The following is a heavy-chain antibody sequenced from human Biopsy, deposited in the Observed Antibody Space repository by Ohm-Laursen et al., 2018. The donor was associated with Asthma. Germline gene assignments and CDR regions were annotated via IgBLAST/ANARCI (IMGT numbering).Heavy chain of an antibody. D-gene: IGHD7-27*01. V-gene: IGHV4-39*01. Sequence: TLSLTCTVSGGSMSSSSYYWGWIRQPPGKGLEWMVSISYTGSAYHNPSLKSRVTISVDTSKNHFSLKLSSVTAADTAVYYCARHWDWGSFFDYWGQGTPVTVSS. CDR2: ISYTGSA. CDR3: ARHWDWGSFFDY. J-gene: IGHJ4*02. CDR1: GGSMSSSSYY.